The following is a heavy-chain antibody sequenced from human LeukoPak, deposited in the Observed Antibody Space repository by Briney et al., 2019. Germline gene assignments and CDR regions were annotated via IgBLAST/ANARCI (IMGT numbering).Heavy chain of an antibody. CDR1: GFTFSSYG. Sequence: GRSLRLSCAASGFTFSSYGMHWVRQAPGKGLEGVAVISYDGSNKYYADSVKGRFTISRDNSKNTLYLQMNSLRAEDTAVYYCANGMGPRTYYYYGMDVWGQGTTVTVSS. CDR3: ANGMGPRTYYYYGMDV. V-gene: IGHV3-30*18. J-gene: IGHJ6*02. D-gene: IGHD1-14*01. CDR2: ISYDGSNK.